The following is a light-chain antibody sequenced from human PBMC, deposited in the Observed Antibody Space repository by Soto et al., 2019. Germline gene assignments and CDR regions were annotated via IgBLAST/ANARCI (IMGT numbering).Light chain of an antibody. CDR3: QQYYDWPIT. CDR1: QSVLYSSNNKNY. J-gene: IGKJ5*01. V-gene: IGKV4-1*01. CDR2: WAS. Sequence: DIVMTQSPDSLAVSLGERATINCKSSQSVLYSSNNKNYLAWYQQKPGQPPKLLIYWASTRESGVPDRFSGSGSGTDFTLTIRSLQSEDFAVYFCQQYYDWPITFGQGTRLEIK.